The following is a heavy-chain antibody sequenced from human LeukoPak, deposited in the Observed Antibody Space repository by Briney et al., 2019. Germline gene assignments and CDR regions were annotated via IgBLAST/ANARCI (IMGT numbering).Heavy chain of an antibody. V-gene: IGHV3-30*07. Sequence: QTGGXLRLSCAASGFTFSSYAXXWVRQAPGXXXXXXXXXXXXXSNKAYADSVKGRXXXSRDNSKNTLYLQXDSXXAEDTAVYYCARDRGRYDSSGYYYEGYFDYWGQGTLVTVSS. CDR2: XXXXXSNK. J-gene: IGHJ4*02. CDR3: ARDRGRYDSSGYYYEGYFDY. D-gene: IGHD3-22*01. CDR1: GFTFSSYA.